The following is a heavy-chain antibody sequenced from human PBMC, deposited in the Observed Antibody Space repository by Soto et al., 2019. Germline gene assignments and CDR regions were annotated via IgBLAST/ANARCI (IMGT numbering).Heavy chain of an antibody. CDR3: ARGGAAAGSNYYHYGMDV. Sequence: SETLSLTCTVSGGSISSYYWSWIRQPAGKGLEWIGRIYTSGSTNYNPSLKSRVTMSVDTSKNQFSLKLSSVTAADTAVYYCARGGAAAGSNYYHYGMDVWGQGTTVTFSS. CDR1: GGSISSYY. CDR2: IYTSGST. V-gene: IGHV4-4*07. J-gene: IGHJ6*02. D-gene: IGHD6-13*01.